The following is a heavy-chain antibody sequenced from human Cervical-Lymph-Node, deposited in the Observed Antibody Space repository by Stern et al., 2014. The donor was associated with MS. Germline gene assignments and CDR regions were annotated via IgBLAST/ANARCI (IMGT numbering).Heavy chain of an antibody. CDR2: LSAYNGNT. Sequence: VQLVESGAEVKKPGASVKVSCKASGYTFTSYGISWVRQAPGQGLEWMGWLSAYNGNTNYAQKLQGRVTMTTDTSTSTAYMELRSLRSDDTAVYYCARDGIYYDSSGFRFDYWGQGTLVTVSS. CDR1: GYTFTSYG. V-gene: IGHV1-18*04. D-gene: IGHD3-22*01. J-gene: IGHJ4*02. CDR3: ARDGIYYDSSGFRFDY.